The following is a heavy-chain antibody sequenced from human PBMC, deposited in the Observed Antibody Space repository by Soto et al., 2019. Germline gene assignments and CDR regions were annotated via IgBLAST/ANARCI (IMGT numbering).Heavy chain of an antibody. CDR3: ARGRGLYNSGRSQLDY. D-gene: IGHD1-1*01. CDR2: IIPRFGTT. Sequence: QVQLVQSGAEVKKPGSSVRVSCKASGDTFSRYTVNWVRQAPRQGLEWMGGIIPRFGTTNYAPTLQGRVTITADESSNTGYMELSSLRSEDTALYYCARGRGLYNSGRSQLDYWGQGTLVPVSS. CDR1: GDTFSRYT. J-gene: IGHJ4*02. V-gene: IGHV1-69*01.